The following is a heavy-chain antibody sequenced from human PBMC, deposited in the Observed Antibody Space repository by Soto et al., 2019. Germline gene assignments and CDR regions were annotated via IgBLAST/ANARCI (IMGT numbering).Heavy chain of an antibody. CDR2: ITSSSTYI. V-gene: IGHV3-21*01. Sequence: EVQLVESGGGLVKPGGSLRLSCAASGFTFSDYSMNWVRQAPGKGLEWVSSITSSSTYIYYPDSVEGRFTISSDNAKKSVYLQMNCLTAEDTAVYYCARDQPSIAYYFDSWGQGTLVTVSS. CDR3: ARDQPSIAYYFDS. D-gene: IGHD3-3*02. J-gene: IGHJ4*02. CDR1: GFTFSDYS.